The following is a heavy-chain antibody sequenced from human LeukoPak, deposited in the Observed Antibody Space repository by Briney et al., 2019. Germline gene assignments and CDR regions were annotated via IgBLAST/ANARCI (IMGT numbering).Heavy chain of an antibody. CDR1: GFTFSTYA. J-gene: IGHJ4*02. V-gene: IGHV3-30*18. CDR3: AKDMNTVTTTFAY. CDR2: ISNDATKK. Sequence: GGSLRLSCAASGFTFSTYAMHWVRQAPGKGLEWVAVISNDATKKYYADSVKGRSTISRDNSESTLYLQMNSLRAEDTAVYYCAKDMNTVTTTFAYWGQGTLVTVSS. D-gene: IGHD4-17*01.